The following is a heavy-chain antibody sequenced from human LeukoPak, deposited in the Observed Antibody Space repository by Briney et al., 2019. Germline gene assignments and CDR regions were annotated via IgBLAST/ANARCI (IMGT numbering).Heavy chain of an antibody. J-gene: IGHJ4*02. V-gene: IGHV3-21*01. Sequence: GGALRVSCAASGFTVISYGQHCVRQDPEKGLEWVSSISSSSSYIYYADSVKGRFTISRDNAKNSLYLQMNSLRAEDTAVYYCAQDSSGYYPYFDYWGQGTLVTVSS. CDR2: ISSSSSYI. CDR3: AQDSSGYYPYFDY. D-gene: IGHD3-22*01. CDR1: GFTVISYG.